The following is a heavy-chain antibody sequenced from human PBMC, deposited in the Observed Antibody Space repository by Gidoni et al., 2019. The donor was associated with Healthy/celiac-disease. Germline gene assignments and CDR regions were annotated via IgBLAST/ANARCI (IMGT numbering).Heavy chain of an antibody. V-gene: IGHV3-23*01. CDR3: AKDKRSRADY. D-gene: IGHD3-10*01. CDR1: GFTFSSYA. J-gene: IGHJ4*02. Sequence: EVQLLESGGGLVQPGGSRSLSCAAPGFTFSSYAMSWVRQAPGKGLEWVSAISGSGVSTYYADSVKGRFTISRDNSKNTLYLQMNSLRAEDTSVYYCAKDKRSRADYWGQGTLVTVSS. CDR2: ISGSGVST.